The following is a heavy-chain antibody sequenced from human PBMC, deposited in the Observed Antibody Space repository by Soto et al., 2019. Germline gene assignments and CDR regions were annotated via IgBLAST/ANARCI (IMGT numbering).Heavy chain of an antibody. Sequence: TGGSLRLSCVASGFNFGTYAIHWVRQAPGKGLQWVALIAYDGINTYYADSVKGRFTISRDNSKNTLHLQMNSLRPEDTGVYFCARVTPGNNLYYFSGLDVWGQGTSVTVYS. CDR1: GFNFGTYA. D-gene: IGHD1-1*01. CDR2: IAYDGINT. CDR3: ARVTPGNNLYYFSGLDV. J-gene: IGHJ6*02. V-gene: IGHV3-30-3*01.